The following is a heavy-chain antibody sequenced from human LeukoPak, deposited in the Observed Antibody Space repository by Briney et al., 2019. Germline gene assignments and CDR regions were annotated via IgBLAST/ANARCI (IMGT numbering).Heavy chain of an antibody. V-gene: IGHV1-69*13. CDR2: IIPIFGTA. D-gene: IGHD2-2*01. CDR3: ARGLVVVPAAIIGAFDI. CDR1: GGTFSSYA. Sequence: GVSVKVSCKASGGTFSSYAISWVRQAPGQGLEWMGGIIPIFGTANYAQKFQGRVTITADESTSTAYMELSSLRSEDTAVYYCARGLVVVPAAIIGAFDIWGQGTMVTVSS. J-gene: IGHJ3*02.